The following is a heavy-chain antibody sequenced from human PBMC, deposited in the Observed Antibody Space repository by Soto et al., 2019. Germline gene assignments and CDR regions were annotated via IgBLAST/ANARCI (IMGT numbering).Heavy chain of an antibody. CDR2: IGARGFPI. Sequence: GGSLRLSCAASGLDFGVYPMNWVRQAPGKGLEWVSYIGARGFPIYYADSVRGRSAMSRDNANNSVFLQMDSLRAEDTAQYFCATEPFDYWGRGALVTVSS. CDR3: ATEPFDY. CDR1: GLDFGVYP. J-gene: IGHJ4*02. V-gene: IGHV3-48*04.